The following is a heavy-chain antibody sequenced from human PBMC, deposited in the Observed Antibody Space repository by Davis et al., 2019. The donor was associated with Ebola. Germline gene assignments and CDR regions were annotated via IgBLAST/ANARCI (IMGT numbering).Heavy chain of an antibody. D-gene: IGHD6-13*01. CDR3: ARAGEIAADSLFSEYYFDY. CDR1: GFTFSSYW. CDR2: ISTGGGVT. J-gene: IGHJ4*02. Sequence: GESLKISCAASGFTFSSYWMSWVRQAPGKGLEWVSGISTGGGVTIYADSVKGRFTISRDNSKNTLYLQMNSLRGEDTAVYYCARAGEIAADSLFSEYYFDYWGQGTLVTVSS. V-gene: IGHV3-23*01.